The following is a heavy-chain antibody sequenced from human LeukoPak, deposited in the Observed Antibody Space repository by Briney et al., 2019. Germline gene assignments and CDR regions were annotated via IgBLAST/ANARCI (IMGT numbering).Heavy chain of an antibody. CDR1: GFTVSSKY. D-gene: IGHD6-19*01. Sequence: PGGSLRLSCAASGFTVSSKYMSWVRQAPGKGLEWVSVIYSGGDTYYAESVKGRFTISRDNSKNMIYLEMRSLKAEDTAVYYCAKERNLEIAVAGTIFDYWGQGTLVTVSS. CDR2: IYSGGDT. CDR3: AKERNLEIAVAGTIFDY. J-gene: IGHJ4*02. V-gene: IGHV3-66*01.